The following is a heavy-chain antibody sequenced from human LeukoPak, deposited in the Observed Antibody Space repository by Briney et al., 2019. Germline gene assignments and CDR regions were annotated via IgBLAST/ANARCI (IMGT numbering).Heavy chain of an antibody. CDR3: ARGDGAAAGLYYYYYGMDV. CDR2: INHSGST. CDR1: GFTFSTTA. J-gene: IGHJ6*02. Sequence: PGGSLRLSCAASGFTFSTTAMGWVRQAPGKGLEWIGEINHSGSTNYNPSLKSRVTISVDTSKNQFSLKLSSVTAADTAVYYCARGDGAAAGLYYYYYGMDVWGQGTTVTVSS. D-gene: IGHD6-13*01. V-gene: IGHV4-34*01.